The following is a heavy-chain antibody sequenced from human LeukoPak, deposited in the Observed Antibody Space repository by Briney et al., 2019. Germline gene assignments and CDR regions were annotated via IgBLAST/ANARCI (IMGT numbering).Heavy chain of an antibody. Sequence: SQTLSLTCTISGDSVSSNSAAWNWIRQSPSRGLEWLGRTYYRSKWHNDYAVSVKSRITINPDTSKNQFPLQLNSVTPEDTAVYYCARDSLDSSSSFRVRNYYMDVWGKGTTVTVSS. V-gene: IGHV6-1*01. CDR2: TYYRSKWHN. J-gene: IGHJ6*03. CDR1: GDSVSSNSAA. D-gene: IGHD6-6*01. CDR3: ARDSLDSSSSFRVRNYYMDV.